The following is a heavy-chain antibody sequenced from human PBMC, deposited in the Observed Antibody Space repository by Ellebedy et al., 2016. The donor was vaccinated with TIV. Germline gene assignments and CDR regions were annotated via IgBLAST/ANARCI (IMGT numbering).Heavy chain of an antibody. D-gene: IGHD5/OR15-5a*01. CDR2: IYPGDSDA. Sequence: GESLKISCEGSGYSFTTYWIGWVRQMPGKGLEWMGFIYPGDSDARYSLSFQGQVTISADKSISTAYLQWSSVKASDTAMYYCVRRSTSGGAPFYFDYWGQGTLVTVSS. CDR3: VRRSTSGGAPFYFDY. CDR1: GYSFTTYW. V-gene: IGHV5-51*01. J-gene: IGHJ4*02.